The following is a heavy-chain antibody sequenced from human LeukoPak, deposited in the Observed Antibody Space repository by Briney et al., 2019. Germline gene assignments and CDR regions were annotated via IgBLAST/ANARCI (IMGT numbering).Heavy chain of an antibody. Sequence: GALRLSCAASGFTFSSYAMSWVRQAPGKGLEWVSAISGSGGSTSYAQKFQGRVTMTRDTSTSTVYMELSSLRSEDTAVYYCARDNVVTALDYWGQGTLVTVSS. CDR3: ARDNVVTALDY. D-gene: IGHD4-23*01. V-gene: IGHV3-23*01. CDR1: GFTFSSYA. CDR2: ISGSGGST. J-gene: IGHJ4*02.